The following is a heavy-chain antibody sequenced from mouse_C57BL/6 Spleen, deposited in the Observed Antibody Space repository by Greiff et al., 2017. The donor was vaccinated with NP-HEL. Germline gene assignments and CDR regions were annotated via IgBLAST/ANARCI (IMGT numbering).Heavy chain of an antibody. D-gene: IGHD1-1*01. Sequence: QVQLKQSGAELVRPGASVKLSCKASGYTFTDYYINWVKQRPGQGLEWIARIYPGSGNTYYNEKFKGKATLTAEKSSSTAYMQLSSLTSEDSAVYFCARGSGIYYYGSSYDYFDYWGQGTTLTVSS. J-gene: IGHJ2*01. CDR3: ARGSGIYYYGSSYDYFDY. CDR2: IYPGSGNT. CDR1: GYTFTDYY. V-gene: IGHV1-76*01.